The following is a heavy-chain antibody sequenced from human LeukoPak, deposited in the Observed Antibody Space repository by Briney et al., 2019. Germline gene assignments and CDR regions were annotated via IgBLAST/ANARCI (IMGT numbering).Heavy chain of an antibody. D-gene: IGHD3-3*01. J-gene: IGHJ4*02. Sequence: FQDRVTITRDTSAGTAYMELSSLTSEDTAVFYCARGDDSGFYNFDYWGQGTLVTVSS. V-gene: IGHV1-3*01. CDR3: ARGDDSGFYNFDY.